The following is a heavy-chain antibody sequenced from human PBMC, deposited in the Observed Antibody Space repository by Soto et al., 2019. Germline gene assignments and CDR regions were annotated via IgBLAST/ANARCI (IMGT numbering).Heavy chain of an antibody. CDR3: AKVRGVAVADRAYFDY. D-gene: IGHD6-19*01. J-gene: IGHJ4*02. Sequence: GGSLRLSCTASGFTFSSDALSWVRQAPGKGLEWVSAICGSGGSPYYADSVKGRFTISRDNSNNTLYLQKNSLGAEDTAVYYCAKVRGVAVADRAYFDYWGQGTLVTVSS. CDR1: GFTFSSDA. V-gene: IGHV3-23*01. CDR2: ICGSGGSP.